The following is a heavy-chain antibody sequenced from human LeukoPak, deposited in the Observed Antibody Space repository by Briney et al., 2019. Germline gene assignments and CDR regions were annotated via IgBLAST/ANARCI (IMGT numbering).Heavy chain of an antibody. Sequence: SETLSLTCGVSGYSISSGYQWAWIRQSPGKGLEGIGSIYHSGSAHYNPSLKSRVTISVETSKNQFSLNMYSVTAADTAVYYCARDPRWLTPDCTSTSCYENYFDPWGQGTLVTVSS. J-gene: IGHJ5*02. CDR2: IYHSGSA. CDR1: GYSISSGYQ. V-gene: IGHV4-38-2*02. CDR3: ARDPRWLTPDCTSTSCYENYFDP. D-gene: IGHD2-2*01.